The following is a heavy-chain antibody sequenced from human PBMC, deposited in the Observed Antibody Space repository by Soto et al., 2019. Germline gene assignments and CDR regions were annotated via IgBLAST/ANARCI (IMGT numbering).Heavy chain of an antibody. J-gene: IGHJ4*02. CDR1: VFTFSSYS. Sequence: RRLSCAASVFTFSSYSMDWVRQAPGKGLEWVSSISDSGGYIYYADSVKGRFTISRANAKNSLFLQMDSLRVEDTAVYYCAREGGPGFGELLVWGQGALVTVSS. CDR2: ISDSGGYI. V-gene: IGHV3-21*01. CDR3: AREGGPGFGELLV. D-gene: IGHD3-10*01.